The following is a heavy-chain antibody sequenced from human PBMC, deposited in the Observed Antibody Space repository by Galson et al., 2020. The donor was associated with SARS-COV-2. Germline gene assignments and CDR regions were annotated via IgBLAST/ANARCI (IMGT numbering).Heavy chain of an antibody. Sequence: GEYLKLSCAASGFTFSDHAMHWVRQAPGKGLEWVAQIFFDGSEKYYGDSVRGRFTISRDSSKNTVYLQMNNLRVDDTAVYYCARDGQSSRGWAFDYWGQGTLLTVSS. V-gene: IGHV3-33*01. CDR3: ARDGQSSRGWAFDY. CDR2: IFFDGSEK. CDR1: GFTFSDHA. J-gene: IGHJ4*02. D-gene: IGHD6-19*01.